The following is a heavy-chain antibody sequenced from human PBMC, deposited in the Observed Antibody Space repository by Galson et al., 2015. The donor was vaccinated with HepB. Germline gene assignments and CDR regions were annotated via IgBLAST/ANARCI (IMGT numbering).Heavy chain of an antibody. CDR1: GFTFSSYS. CDR2: ISSSSSYI. Sequence: SLRLSCAASGFTFSSYSMNWVRQAPGKGLEWVSSISSSSSYIYYADSVKGRFTISRDNAKNSLYLQMNSLRAEDTAVYYCARGAWLTYYYGSGSYPSSDYWGQGTLVTVSS. J-gene: IGHJ4*02. D-gene: IGHD3-10*01. CDR3: ARGAWLTYYYGSGSYPSSDY. V-gene: IGHV3-21*01.